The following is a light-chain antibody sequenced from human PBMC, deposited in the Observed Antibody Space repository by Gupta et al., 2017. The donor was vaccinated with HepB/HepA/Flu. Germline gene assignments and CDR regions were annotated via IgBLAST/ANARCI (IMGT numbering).Light chain of an antibody. J-gene: IGKJ1*01. V-gene: IGKV3-20*01. CDR1: QSVSSSY. CDR2: GAS. CDR3: QQESRSPRT. Sequence: IVLTQSPGTLSLSPGERATLSCRASQSVSSSYLAWYQQKPGQAPRLLIYGASSRATGIPDRFSGSGYGTEFTLTISRREPEDFAVYYCQQESRSPRTFGQGTXVEIK.